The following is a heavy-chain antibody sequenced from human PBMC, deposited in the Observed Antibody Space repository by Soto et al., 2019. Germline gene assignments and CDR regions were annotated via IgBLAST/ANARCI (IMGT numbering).Heavy chain of an antibody. CDR1: GFTFSSYG. CDR3: ARDLVVRGVIIDYYYYGMDV. CDR2: IWYDGSNK. D-gene: IGHD3-10*01. V-gene: IGHV3-33*01. Sequence: GGSLRLSCAASGFTFSSYGMHWVRQAPGKGLEWVAVIWYDGSNKYYADSVKGRFTISRDNSKNTLYLQMNSLRAEDTAVYYCARDLVVRGVIIDYYYYGMDVWGQGTTVTVSS. J-gene: IGHJ6*02.